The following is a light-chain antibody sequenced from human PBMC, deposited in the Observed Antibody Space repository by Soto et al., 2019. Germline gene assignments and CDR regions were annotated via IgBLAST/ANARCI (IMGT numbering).Light chain of an antibody. V-gene: IGKV1-5*03. CDR3: QQYNTYLWT. J-gene: IGKJ1*01. Sequence: DIQMTQSPSTLSASVGDRVTITCRASQSINSWLAWYQQKPGKAPNLLIYKASTLESGVPSRFSGSGSGTEFTLTISSLQPDDFATYYCQQYNTYLWTFGKGTKVEIK. CDR1: QSINSW. CDR2: KAS.